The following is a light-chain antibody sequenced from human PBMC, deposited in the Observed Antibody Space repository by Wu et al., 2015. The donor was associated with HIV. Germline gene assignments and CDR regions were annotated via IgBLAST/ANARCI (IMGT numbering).Light chain of an antibody. CDR3: QHYGDSQFT. CDR2: GAP. V-gene: IGKV3-20*01. J-gene: IGKJ3*01. CDR1: QIIPSSH. Sequence: IVLTQSPDTLSLSPGETAILSCRASQIIPSSHLAWYQQKHGQAPRLLMYGAPRKATGIPDRFSGYMSAATDFTLAIFRLQPEDSAVYFCQHYGDSQFTFGRGTKLEI.